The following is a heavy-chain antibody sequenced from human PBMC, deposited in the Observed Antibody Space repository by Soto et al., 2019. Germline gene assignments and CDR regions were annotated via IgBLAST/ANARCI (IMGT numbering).Heavy chain of an antibody. V-gene: IGHV1-18*01. D-gene: IGHD2-8*01. CDR1: GYTFTRYG. Sequence: QGQLVQSGAEVTKPGASVKVSCKASGYTFTRYGISWVRQAPGQGLEWMGWISGYNGDTKYAQKFQGRVTMTIDTSTTTAFMELRSLTSDDTAVYYCAKNGQPPYYYYGLDVWGQGTTVTVSS. J-gene: IGHJ6*02. CDR2: ISGYNGDT. CDR3: AKNGQPPYYYYGLDV.